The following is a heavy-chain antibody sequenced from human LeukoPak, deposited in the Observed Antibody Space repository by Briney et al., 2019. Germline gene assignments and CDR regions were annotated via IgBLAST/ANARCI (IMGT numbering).Heavy chain of an antibody. CDR2: INPNSGGT. V-gene: IGHV1-2*02. Sequence: ASVKVSCKASGYTFTGYYMHWVRQAPGQGLEWMGWINPNSGGTNYAQKFQGRVTMTRDTSISTAYMELSRLRSDDTAVYYCARVSSGWSSYYFDYWGQGTLVTVSS. J-gene: IGHJ4*02. D-gene: IGHD6-19*01. CDR3: ARVSSGWSSYYFDY. CDR1: GYTFTGYY.